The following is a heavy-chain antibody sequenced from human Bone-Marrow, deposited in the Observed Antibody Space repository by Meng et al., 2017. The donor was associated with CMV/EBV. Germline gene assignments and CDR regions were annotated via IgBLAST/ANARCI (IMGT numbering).Heavy chain of an antibody. CDR3: ASLHGYCSSTSCYTP. CDR2: IYHSGST. V-gene: IGHV4-39*07. CDR1: GGSVSSGSYY. D-gene: IGHD2-2*02. J-gene: IGHJ3*01. Sequence: GSLRLSCTVSGGSVSSGSYYWSWIRQPPGKGLEWIGSIYHSGSTYYNPSLKSRVTISVDTSKNQFSLKLSSVTAADTAVYYCASLHGYCSSTSCYTPWGQGTMVTVSS.